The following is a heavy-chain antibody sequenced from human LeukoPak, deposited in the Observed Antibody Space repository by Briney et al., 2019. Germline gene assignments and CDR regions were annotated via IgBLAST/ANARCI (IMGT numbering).Heavy chain of an antibody. CDR3: ARSGRGGAFDI. Sequence: GWSLRLSCAGSGFTLSSNWMHLVRKAPGMGLLWVSRFYSDGSGTNYADYVKGRFTISGDNAKNTQYLQMNSLRAEDTAVYYCARSGRGGAFDIWGQGTMVTVSS. CDR2: FYSDGSGT. J-gene: IGHJ3*02. V-gene: IGHV3-74*01. D-gene: IGHD1-26*01. CDR1: GFTLSSNW.